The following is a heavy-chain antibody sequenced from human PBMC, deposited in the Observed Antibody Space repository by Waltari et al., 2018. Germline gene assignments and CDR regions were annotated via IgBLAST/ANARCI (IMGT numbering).Heavy chain of an antibody. CDR1: GGSISPNYN. Sequence: QLQLQESGPGLVTPSENLSLPCTVPGGSISPNYNWGWIRQPPGKGLEWMGNMQYRGSTFYNPSLESRVTISLDTWKIQFSLRLSSVGAADTAVYFCGRIAFGDEGGYFQYWGQGTLVTVSS. V-gene: IGHV4-39*01. CDR3: GRIAFGDEGGYFQY. CDR2: MQYRGST. J-gene: IGHJ1*01. D-gene: IGHD4-17*01.